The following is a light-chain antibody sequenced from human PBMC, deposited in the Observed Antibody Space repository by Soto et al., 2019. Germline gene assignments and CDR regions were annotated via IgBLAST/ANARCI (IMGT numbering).Light chain of an antibody. CDR3: QQRHSWPPIFT. CDR2: DAS. Sequence: EIVLTQSPATLYLSPGERATLSCRASQSVSSYLAWYQQKPGQAPRLLIYDASNRATGIPARFSGSGSGTDFTLTISSLEPEDFAVYYCQQRHSWPPIFTFRPGTKLDIK. J-gene: IGKJ3*01. CDR1: QSVSSY. V-gene: IGKV3-11*01.